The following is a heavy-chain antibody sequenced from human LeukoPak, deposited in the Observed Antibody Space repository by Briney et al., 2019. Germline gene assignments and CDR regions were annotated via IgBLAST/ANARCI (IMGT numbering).Heavy chain of an antibody. CDR1: GYTLTELS. CDR2: FDPEDGET. Sequence: ASVKVSCKVSGYTLTELSMHWVRQAPGKGLEWMGGFDPEDGETIYAQKFQGRVTMTEDTSTDTAYMELSSLRSEDTAVYYCATDSRSRPLHYYYYGMDVWGQGTTVTVSS. V-gene: IGHV1-24*01. D-gene: IGHD1-26*01. CDR3: ATDSRSRPLHYYYYGMDV. J-gene: IGHJ6*02.